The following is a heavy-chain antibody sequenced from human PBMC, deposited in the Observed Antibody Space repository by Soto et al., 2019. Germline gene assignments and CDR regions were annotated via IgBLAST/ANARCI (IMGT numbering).Heavy chain of an antibody. CDR2: IRSKANSYAT. CDR1: GFTFSGSA. V-gene: IGHV3-73*01. CDR3: TSLHDFWSGYGPYGMDV. Sequence: PGGSLRLSCAASGFTFSGSAMHWVRQASGKGLEWVGRIRSKANSYATAYAASVKGRFTISRDDSKNTAYLQMNSLKTEDTAVYYCTSLHDFWSGYGPYGMDVWGQGTTVTVSS. J-gene: IGHJ6*02. D-gene: IGHD3-3*01.